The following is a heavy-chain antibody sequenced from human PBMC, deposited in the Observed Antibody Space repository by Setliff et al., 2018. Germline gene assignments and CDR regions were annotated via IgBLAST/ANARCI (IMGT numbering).Heavy chain of an antibody. CDR1: GGSLTNYY. CDR2: IAYSGTT. J-gene: IGHJ4*02. Sequence: NPSETLSLTCSVSGGSLTNYYWTWIRQPPGKGLEWIGYIAYSGTTNYNPSLNSRVIISLDTSRRQLSLNLSSVTAADTAVYYCAAVAVAKVDFWGQGTLVTVSS. V-gene: IGHV4-59*01. CDR3: AAVAVAKVDF. D-gene: IGHD2-2*01.